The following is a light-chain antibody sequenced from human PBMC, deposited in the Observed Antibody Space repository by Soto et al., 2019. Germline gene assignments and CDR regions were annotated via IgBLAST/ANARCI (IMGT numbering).Light chain of an antibody. CDR2: DVS. CDR3: SSYTSSSILHV. V-gene: IGLV2-14*01. J-gene: IGLJ1*01. Sequence: QSVLTQPASVSGSPGQSITISCTGTSSDVGGYNYVSWYQQHPGKAPKLMIYDVSNRPSGVSNRFSGSKSGNTASLTISGLQAEDEADYYCSSYTSSSILHVFGTGPQLTVL. CDR1: SSDVGGYNY.